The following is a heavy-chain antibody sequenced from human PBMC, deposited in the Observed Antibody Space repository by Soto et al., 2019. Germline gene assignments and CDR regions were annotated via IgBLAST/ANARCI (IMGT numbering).Heavy chain of an antibody. CDR3: AREHIVVVTAILNYYYYGMDV. J-gene: IGHJ6*02. V-gene: IGHV3-9*01. D-gene: IGHD2-21*02. Sequence: GGSLRLSCVASGFTFDDFAMHWVRQAPGKGLEWVSGISWNSGTISYADSVKGRFTTSRDNAKNFLYLEMNSLRAEDTAVYYCAREHIVVVTAILNYYYYGMDVWGQGTTVTVSS. CDR1: GFTFDDFA. CDR2: ISWNSGTI.